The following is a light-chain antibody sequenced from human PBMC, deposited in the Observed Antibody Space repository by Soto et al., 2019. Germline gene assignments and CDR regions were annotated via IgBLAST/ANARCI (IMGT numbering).Light chain of an antibody. Sequence: QSVLTQPPSVSAAPGQKVTISCSGSSSNIGKKYVSWYQQLPGTAPKLLIYENNKRPSGIPDRFSGSKSGTSATLGITGLQAGDEAEYYCGTWDSSLSAVVFGGGTKLTVL. CDR2: ENN. CDR3: GTWDSSLSAVV. V-gene: IGLV1-51*02. J-gene: IGLJ2*01. CDR1: SSNIGKKY.